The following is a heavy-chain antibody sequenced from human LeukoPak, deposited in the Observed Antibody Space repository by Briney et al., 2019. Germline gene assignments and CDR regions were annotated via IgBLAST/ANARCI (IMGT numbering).Heavy chain of an antibody. CDR1: GGSLSAYY. D-gene: IGHD4-23*01. Sequence: SETLSLTCAVYGGSLSAYYWTWIRQPPGKGPEWIGEINHGGSTNYNPSLKSRVTISVDTSKNQFSLKLSSVTAADTAVYYRARYLDYGGNSRVFQHWGQGTLVTVSS. J-gene: IGHJ1*01. V-gene: IGHV4-34*01. CDR2: INHGGST. CDR3: ARYLDYGGNSRVFQH.